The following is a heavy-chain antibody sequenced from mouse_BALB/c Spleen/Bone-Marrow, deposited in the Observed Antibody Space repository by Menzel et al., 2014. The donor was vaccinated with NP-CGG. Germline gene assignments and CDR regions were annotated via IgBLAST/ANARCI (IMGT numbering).Heavy chain of an antibody. V-gene: IGHV14-3*02. Sequence: EVQGVESGAELVKPGPSVKLSCTASGFNIKDTYMHWVKQRPEQGLEWIGRIDPANGNTKYDPKFQGKATITADTSSNTAYLQLSSLTSEDTAVYYCARYYYAMDYWGQGTSVTVSS. J-gene: IGHJ4*01. CDR1: GFNIKDTY. CDR2: IDPANGNT. CDR3: ARYYYAMDY.